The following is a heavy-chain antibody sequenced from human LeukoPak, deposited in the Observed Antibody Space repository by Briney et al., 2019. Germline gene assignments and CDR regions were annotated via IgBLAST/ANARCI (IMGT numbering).Heavy chain of an antibody. V-gene: IGHV1-69*05. Sequence: SSVKVSCKASGGTFSSYAISWVRQAPGQGLEWMGGIIPIFGTANYAQKFQGRVTITTDESTSTAYMELSSLRSEDTAVYYCARGITIFNWFDPWGQGTLVTVS. J-gene: IGHJ5*02. CDR3: ARGITIFNWFDP. CDR2: IIPIFGTA. D-gene: IGHD3-9*01. CDR1: GGTFSSYA.